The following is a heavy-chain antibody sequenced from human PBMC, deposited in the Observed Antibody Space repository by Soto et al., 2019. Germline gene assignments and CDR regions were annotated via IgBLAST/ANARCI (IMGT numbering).Heavy chain of an antibody. D-gene: IGHD3-10*01. CDR2: IYWNDDK. V-gene: IGHV2-5*01. J-gene: IGHJ5*02. Sequence: SGPTLVKPTQTLTLTCTFSGFSLSTSGVGVGWIRQPPGKALEWLALIYWNDDKRYSPSLKSRLTITKDTSKNQVVLTMTNMDPVDTATYYCAHGVLLWFGELLYAWFDPWGQGTLVTVSS. CDR1: GFSLSTSGVG. CDR3: AHGVLLWFGELLYAWFDP.